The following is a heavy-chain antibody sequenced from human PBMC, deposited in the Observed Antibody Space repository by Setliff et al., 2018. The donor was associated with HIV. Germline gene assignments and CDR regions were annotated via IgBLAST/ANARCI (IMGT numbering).Heavy chain of an antibody. D-gene: IGHD1-26*01. CDR1: GYTFTNYW. CDR3: IRRRRAPGTEDLEAV. J-gene: IGHJ4*02. V-gene: IGHV5-51*01. CDR2: IYPGDSVT. Sequence: AGESLKISCRASGYTFTNYWIGWVRQMPGKGLEWIGVIYPGDSVTRYGPSFQGQVFISADRSITTAYLEWSSLKPSDTAMYYCIRRRRAPGTEDLEAVWGQGTLVTVS.